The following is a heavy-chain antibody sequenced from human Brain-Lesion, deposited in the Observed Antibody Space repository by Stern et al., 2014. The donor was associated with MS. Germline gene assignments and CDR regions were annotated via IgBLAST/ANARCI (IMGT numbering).Heavy chain of an antibody. Sequence: VQLLESGAEAKKPGASVKVSCKASGYIFTGYYIHWVRQAPGKGLEWLAWIKPNTGGTKYAQKFQGRVTMSRDTSISTAYVELSSLTSDDTAVYYCARDQRGITIFGVVTDYYYLGMDVWGQGTTVTVSS. V-gene: IGHV1-2*02. CDR1: GYIFTGYY. D-gene: IGHD3-3*01. CDR2: IKPNTGGT. J-gene: IGHJ6*02. CDR3: ARDQRGITIFGVVTDYYYLGMDV.